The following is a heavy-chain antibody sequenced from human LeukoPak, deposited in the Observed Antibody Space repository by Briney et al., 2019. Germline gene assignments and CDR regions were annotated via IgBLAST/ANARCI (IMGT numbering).Heavy chain of an antibody. CDR1: GGSISSYY. CDR2: IYYSGST. J-gene: IGHJ1*01. Sequence: PSETLSLTCTVSGGSISSYYWSWIRQPPGKGLEWIGYIYYSGSTNYNPSLKSRVTISVDTSKNQFSLKLSSVTAADTAVCYCARHGPIAGEFQHWGQGTLVTVSS. V-gene: IGHV4-59*08. D-gene: IGHD3-16*01. CDR3: ARHGPIAGEFQH.